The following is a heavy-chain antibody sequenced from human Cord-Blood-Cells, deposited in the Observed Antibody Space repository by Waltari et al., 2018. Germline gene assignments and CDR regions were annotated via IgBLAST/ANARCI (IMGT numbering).Heavy chain of an antibody. CDR1: GYTFTSYY. J-gene: IGHJ3*02. Sequence: QVQLVQSGAEVKKPGASVKVSCQASGYTFTSYYMHWVRQAPGQGLEWMGIINPSGGSTSYAQKFQGRVTMTRDTSTSTVYRELSSLRSEDTAVYYCARGSITPGAFDIWGQGTMVTVSS. CDR3: ARGSITPGAFDI. CDR2: INPSGGST. V-gene: IGHV1-46*01.